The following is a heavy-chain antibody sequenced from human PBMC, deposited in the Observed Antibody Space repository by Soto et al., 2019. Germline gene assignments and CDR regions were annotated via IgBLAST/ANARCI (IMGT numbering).Heavy chain of an antibody. J-gene: IGHJ6*02. CDR1: GFTFSNYG. CDR2: ILNDGSNR. V-gene: IGHV3-33*01. CDR3: ARDDEYSGNGMDV. Sequence: QVQLVESGGGVVQPGGSLGLSCAAPGFTFSNYGMHWVRQAPGKGLEWVEVILNDGSNRYHADSVKDRFTISRDNSKNMLYLQMNSLRAEDTAVYYCARDDEYSGNGMDVWGQGTTVTVS. D-gene: IGHD3-10*01.